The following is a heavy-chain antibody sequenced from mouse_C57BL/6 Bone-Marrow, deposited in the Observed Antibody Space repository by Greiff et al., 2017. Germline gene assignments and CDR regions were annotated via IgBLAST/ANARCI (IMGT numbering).Heavy chain of an antibody. CDR1: GYTFTSYG. V-gene: IGHV1-81*01. CDR3: ARGGEGYYGNFLFAY. D-gene: IGHD2-1*01. Sequence: VKLQESGAELARPGASVKLSCKASGYTFTSYGISWVKQRTGQGLEWIGEIYPRSGNTYYNEKFKGKATLTADKSSSTAYMELRSLTSEDSAVYFWARGGEGYYGNFLFAYWGQGTLVTVSA. J-gene: IGHJ3*01. CDR2: IYPRSGNT.